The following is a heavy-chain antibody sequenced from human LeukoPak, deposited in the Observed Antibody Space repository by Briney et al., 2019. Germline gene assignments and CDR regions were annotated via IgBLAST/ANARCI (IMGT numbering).Heavy chain of an antibody. V-gene: IGHV1-69*01. CDR1: GGSFRSYA. CDR2: IIPIFGTP. Sequence: SVKVSCKASGGSFRSYALSWMRQAPGQGLEWMGGIIPIFGTPNYAQKFQGRVTITADESTSTAYMELSSLTSEDTAVYYCARTWDRIAARPRFDYWGQGTLVTVSS. J-gene: IGHJ4*02. CDR3: ARTWDRIAARPRFDY. D-gene: IGHD6-6*01.